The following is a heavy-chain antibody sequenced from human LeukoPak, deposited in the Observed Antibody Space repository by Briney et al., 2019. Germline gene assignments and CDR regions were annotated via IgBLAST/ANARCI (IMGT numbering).Heavy chain of an antibody. CDR3: ARHDPVGYYQHGMDV. J-gene: IGHJ6*02. CDR1: GGSISGYF. D-gene: IGHD2-15*01. Sequence: PSETLSLTCTVSGGSISGYFWSCIRQPPGQGLEFIGYIYYTGATLYNPSLKSRVTMSVDTSKNQFSLKLSSLTAADTAVYYCARHDPVGYYQHGMDVWGQGTTVTVSS. V-gene: IGHV4-59*08. CDR2: IYYTGAT.